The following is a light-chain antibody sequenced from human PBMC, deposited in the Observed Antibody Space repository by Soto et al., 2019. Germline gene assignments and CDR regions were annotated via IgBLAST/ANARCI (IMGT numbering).Light chain of an antibody. CDR1: ESISRDY. J-gene: IGKJ5*01. V-gene: IGKV3-20*01. CDR3: QQYGGVPYT. Sequence: EIVLTQSPGTLSLSPGQRATLSCRASESISRDYLAWYQQRLGQAPRLLIYGASSGATGIPDRFSGSGSGTDFTLTISRLESEDFAIYYCQQYGGVPYTFGQGTRLEIK. CDR2: GAS.